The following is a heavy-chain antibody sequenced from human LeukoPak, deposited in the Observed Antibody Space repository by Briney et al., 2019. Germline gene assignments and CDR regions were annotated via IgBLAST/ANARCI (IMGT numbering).Heavy chain of an antibody. D-gene: IGHD6-19*01. J-gene: IGHJ3*02. CDR1: GFTFDDYA. V-gene: IGHV3-9*01. Sequence: GGSLRLSCAASGFTFDDYAMHWVRHAAGKGLEWVSGISWNSGSIGYADSVKGRFTISRDNAKNSLYLQMNSLRAEDTALYYCAKDIGSGWYRVGFDIWGQGTMVTVSS. CDR2: ISWNSGSI. CDR3: AKDIGSGWYRVGFDI.